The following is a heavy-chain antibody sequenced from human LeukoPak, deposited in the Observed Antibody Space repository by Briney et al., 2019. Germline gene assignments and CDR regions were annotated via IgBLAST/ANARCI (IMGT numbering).Heavy chain of an antibody. D-gene: IGHD4-11*01. CDR2: IHYSGST. CDR1: GGAISSGGYY. V-gene: IGHV4-31*03. J-gene: IGHJ6*02. Sequence: PSLTLSLTCTVSGGAISSGGYYWSWLRQHPGKGLEWIGYIHYSGSTYYNPSLKSRVTISVDTSKNQFSLKLSSVTAADTAVYYCARDYSNLYYYYGMDVWGQGTTVTVSS. CDR3: ARDYSNLYYYYGMDV.